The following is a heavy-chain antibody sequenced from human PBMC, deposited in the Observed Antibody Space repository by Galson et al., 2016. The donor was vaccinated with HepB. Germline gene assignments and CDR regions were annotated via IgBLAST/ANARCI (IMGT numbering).Heavy chain of an antibody. J-gene: IGHJ4*02. CDR2: IYYTGST. CDR3: ARAGSEYDFWSGYPSNYHFDH. D-gene: IGHD3-3*01. V-gene: IGHV4-59*01. CDR1: GASISNYY. Sequence: SETLSLTCTVSGASISNYYWSWIRQPPGKGLEWIGFIYYTGSTNYNPSLKSRVTMSVDTSKYQFSLTLTSVTAADTAMYYCARAGSEYDFWSGYPSNYHFDHWGQGTLVTVSS.